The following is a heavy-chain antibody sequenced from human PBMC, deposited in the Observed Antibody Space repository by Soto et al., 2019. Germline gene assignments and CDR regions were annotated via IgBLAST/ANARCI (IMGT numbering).Heavy chain of an antibody. CDR2: IYYSGST. CDR3: ARETWGGMDV. CDR1: GGSISSYY. Sequence: PSETLSLTCTVSGGSISSYYWSWIRQPPGKGLEWIGYIYYSGSTNYNPSLKSRVTISVDTSKNQFSLKLSSVTAADTAVYYCARETWGGMDVWGQGTTVTVSS. J-gene: IGHJ6*02. D-gene: IGHD3-16*01. V-gene: IGHV4-59*01.